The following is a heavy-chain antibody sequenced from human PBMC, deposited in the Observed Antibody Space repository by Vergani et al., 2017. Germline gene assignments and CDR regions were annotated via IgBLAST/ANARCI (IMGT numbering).Heavy chain of an antibody. Sequence: QVQLVQSGAEVKKPGASVKVSCKASGGTFSSYAISWVRQAPGQGLEWMGGIIPIFGTANYAQKIPGRVTITADESTSTAYMELSSLRSEDTALYYCARDLGGWQKGDAFDIWGQGTMVTVSS. D-gene: IGHD6-19*01. CDR3: ARDLGGWQKGDAFDI. J-gene: IGHJ3*02. CDR1: GGTFSSYA. CDR2: IIPIFGTA. V-gene: IGHV1-69*01.